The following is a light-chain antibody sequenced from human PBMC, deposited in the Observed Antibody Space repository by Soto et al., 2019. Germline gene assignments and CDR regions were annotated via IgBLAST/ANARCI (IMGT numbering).Light chain of an antibody. Sequence: QSVLTQPPSVSGAPGQRVTISCTGSSSNIGATYDVQWYQQLPGTAPKLLIYGNSNRPSGVPDRFSGSKSGTSASLAITGLQADDEADYYCQSYDSSLSVHYVFGTGTKVTVL. CDR3: QSYDSSLSVHYV. CDR1: SSNIGATYD. J-gene: IGLJ1*01. CDR2: GNS. V-gene: IGLV1-40*01.